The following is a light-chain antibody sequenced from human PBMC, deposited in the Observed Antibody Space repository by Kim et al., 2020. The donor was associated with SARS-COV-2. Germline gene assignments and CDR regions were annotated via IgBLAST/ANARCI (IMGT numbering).Light chain of an antibody. CDR1: QSVISN. V-gene: IGKV3-15*01. CDR3: QQYNKWPYT. J-gene: IGKJ2*01. CDR2: GPS. Sequence: SGSPGERATLAGRAGQSVISNLAWYQQKPGQAPRLLIYGPSTRATGIPARFSGSGSGTEFTLTISSLQSEDFAFYYCQQYNKWPYTFGQGTKLEI.